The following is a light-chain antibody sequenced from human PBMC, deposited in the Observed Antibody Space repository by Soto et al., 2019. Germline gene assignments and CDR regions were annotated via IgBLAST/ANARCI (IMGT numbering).Light chain of an antibody. V-gene: IGLV1-47*01. Sequence: QSVLTQPPSASGTPGQRVTISCSGSSSNIGSNYVYWYQQLPGTAPKRLIYRNNQRPSGVPDRFSGSESGTSASLAISGLRSEDEADYYCAAWDDSLSGLYVFGTGTKVTVL. CDR3: AAWDDSLSGLYV. CDR1: SSNIGSNY. J-gene: IGLJ1*01. CDR2: RNN.